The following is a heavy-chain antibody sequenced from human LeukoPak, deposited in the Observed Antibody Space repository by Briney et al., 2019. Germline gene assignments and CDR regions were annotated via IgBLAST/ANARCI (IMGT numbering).Heavy chain of an antibody. D-gene: IGHD3-3*01. J-gene: IGHJ6*03. CDR1: GFTFSSYS. V-gene: IGHV3-48*01. Sequence: GGSLRLSCAATGFTFSSYSMNWVRQAPGKGLEWVSYISSSSSTIYYADSVKGRFTISRDNAKNSLYLQMNSLRAEDTAVYYCARVQGDTEYYDFWSGYPNSYYMDVWGKGTTVTASS. CDR3: ARVQGDTEYYDFWSGYPNSYYMDV. CDR2: ISSSSSTI.